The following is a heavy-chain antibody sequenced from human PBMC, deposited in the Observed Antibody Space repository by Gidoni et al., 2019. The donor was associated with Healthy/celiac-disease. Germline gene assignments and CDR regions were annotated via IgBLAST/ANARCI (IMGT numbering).Heavy chain of an antibody. D-gene: IGHD1-20*01. V-gene: IGHV3-48*01. CDR1: GFTFSSYG. Sequence: EVQLVESGGGLVQPGGSLRLSCAASGFTFSSYGMNWVRQAPGKGLEWVAYISSSSSTIYYAESVKGRFTISRDNAKNSLYLQMNSLRAEDTAVYYCARGSITGTFRWLDYFDYWGQGTLVTVSS. J-gene: IGHJ4*02. CDR3: ARGSITGTFRWLDYFDY. CDR2: ISSSSSTI.